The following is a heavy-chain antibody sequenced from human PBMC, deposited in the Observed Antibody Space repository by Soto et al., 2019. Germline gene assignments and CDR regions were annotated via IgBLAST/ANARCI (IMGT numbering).Heavy chain of an antibody. V-gene: IGHV3-33*01. CDR2: IWYDGSNK. CDR1: GFTFSSYG. J-gene: IGHJ4*02. Sequence: PGGSLRLSCAASGFTFSSYGMHWVRQAPGKGLEWVAVIWYDGSNKYYADSVKGRFTISRDNSKNTLYLQMNSLRAEDTAVYYCARDSPHLNPSSGWYYFDYWGQGTLVTVSS. D-gene: IGHD6-19*01. CDR3: ARDSPHLNPSSGWYYFDY.